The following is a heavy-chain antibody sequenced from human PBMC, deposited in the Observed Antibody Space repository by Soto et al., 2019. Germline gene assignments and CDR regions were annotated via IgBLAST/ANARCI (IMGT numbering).Heavy chain of an antibody. D-gene: IGHD3-16*01. V-gene: IGHV3-33*01. CDR3: AGEPKGGAYDMDV. CDR1: RLTFSIYD. CDR2: IWSDGSRT. J-gene: IGHJ6*02. Sequence: QVHLVESGGGVVQPGTSLRLSCAASRLTFSIYDMHWVRQAPGKGLEWVALIWSDGSRTFYADSVKGRFTISRDNSKNTLYLQMNSLRAEDPAVYYCAGEPKGGAYDMDVWGQGTTVTVSS.